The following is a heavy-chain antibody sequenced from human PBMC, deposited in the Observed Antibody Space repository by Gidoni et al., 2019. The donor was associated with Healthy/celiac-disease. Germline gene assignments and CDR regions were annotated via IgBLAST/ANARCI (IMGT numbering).Heavy chain of an antibody. CDR3: ARELIGYDILTGPSPTFDY. CDR1: GYTFTSYG. V-gene: IGHV1-18*01. J-gene: IGHJ4*02. D-gene: IGHD3-9*01. Sequence: QVQLVQSGAEVKKPGASVKVSCKASGYTFTSYGISWVRQAPGQGLEWMGWISAYNGNTNYAQKLQGRVTMTTDTSTSTAYMELRSLRSDDTAVYYCARELIGYDILTGPSPTFDYWGQGTLVTVSS. CDR2: ISAYNGNT.